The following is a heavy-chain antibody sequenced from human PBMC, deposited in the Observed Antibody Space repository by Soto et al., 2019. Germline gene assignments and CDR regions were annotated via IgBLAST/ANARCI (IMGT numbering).Heavy chain of an antibody. D-gene: IGHD3-10*01. V-gene: IGHV4-59*01. CDR1: GGSISSYY. Sequence: QVQLQESGPGLVKPSETLSLTCTVSGGSISSYYWSWIRQPPGKGLEWIGYIYYSGSTNYNPSLNGRVTISVDPYKSQFPLKVSSVTAADTAVYYCARGGSGLLWFGESNNWFDPWGQGTLVTASS. J-gene: IGHJ5*02. CDR2: IYYSGST. CDR3: ARGGSGLLWFGESNNWFDP.